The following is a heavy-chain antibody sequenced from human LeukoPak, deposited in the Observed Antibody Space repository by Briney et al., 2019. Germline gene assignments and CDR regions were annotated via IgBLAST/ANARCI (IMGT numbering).Heavy chain of an antibody. CDR2: IWYDGSNK. Sequence: GGSLRLSCAASGFTFSSYGMHWVRQAPGKGLEWVAVIWYDGSNKYYADSVKGRFTISRDNSKNTLYLQMNSLRAEDTAVYYCARVRCSGGSCYGPNYYYYGMGVWGQGTTVTVSS. J-gene: IGHJ6*02. D-gene: IGHD2-15*01. CDR3: ARVRCSGGSCYGPNYYYYGMGV. CDR1: GFTFSSYG. V-gene: IGHV3-33*01.